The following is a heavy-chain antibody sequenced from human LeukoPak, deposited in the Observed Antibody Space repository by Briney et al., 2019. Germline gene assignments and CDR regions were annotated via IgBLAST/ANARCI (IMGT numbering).Heavy chain of an antibody. CDR3: TRRRWYDSSGYYRY. CDR1: GFIFSNAW. V-gene: IGHV3-15*01. D-gene: IGHD3-22*01. J-gene: IGHJ4*02. CDR2: IKSKTDGGTT. Sequence: PGGSLRLSCVASGFIFSNAWMSWVRQAPGKGLEWVGRIKSKTDGGTTDYAAPVKGRFTISRDDSKNTLYLQMNSLKTEDTAVYYCTRRRWYDSSGYYRYWGQGTLVTVSS.